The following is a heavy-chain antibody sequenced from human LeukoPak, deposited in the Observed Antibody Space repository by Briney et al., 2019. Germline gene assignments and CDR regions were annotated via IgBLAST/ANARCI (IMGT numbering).Heavy chain of an antibody. Sequence: GGSLTLSCAASGFTFSSYDMSWLRQAPGKGLEWVSAISGSGGSKYYADSVKGRFTISRDNSKNTLYLQMNSLRAEDTAVYYCAKDRKEYSGYDWSFDYWGQRTLVTVSS. CDR2: ISGSGGSK. CDR1: GFTFSSYD. D-gene: IGHD5-12*01. J-gene: IGHJ4*02. CDR3: AKDRKEYSGYDWSFDY. V-gene: IGHV3-23*01.